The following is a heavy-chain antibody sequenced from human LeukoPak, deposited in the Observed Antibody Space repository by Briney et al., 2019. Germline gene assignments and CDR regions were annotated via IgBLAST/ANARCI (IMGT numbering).Heavy chain of an antibody. Sequence: SETLSLTCTVSGGSISSGGYYWSWIRQHPGKGLELIGYIYYSGSAHYNPSLKSRVSISVDTSKNQFSLKLSSVTAADTAVYYCARDLAGIRDRGQGTLVTVSS. CDR2: IYYSGSA. CDR3: ARDLAGIRD. CDR1: GGSISSGGYY. J-gene: IGHJ4*02. D-gene: IGHD6-13*01. V-gene: IGHV4-31*03.